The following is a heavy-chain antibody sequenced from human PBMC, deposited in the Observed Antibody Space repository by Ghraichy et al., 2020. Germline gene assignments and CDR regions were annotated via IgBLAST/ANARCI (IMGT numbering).Heavy chain of an antibody. Sequence: ASVKVSCKASGYTFTSYGISWVRQAPGQGLEWMGWISAYNGNTNYAQKLQGRVTMITDTSTSTAYMELRSLRSDDTAVYYCARDHRGVAATVKLGPWGQGTLVTVSS. J-gene: IGHJ5*02. V-gene: IGHV1-18*01. CDR1: GYTFTSYG. D-gene: IGHD2-15*01. CDR3: ARDHRGVAATVKLGP. CDR2: ISAYNGNT.